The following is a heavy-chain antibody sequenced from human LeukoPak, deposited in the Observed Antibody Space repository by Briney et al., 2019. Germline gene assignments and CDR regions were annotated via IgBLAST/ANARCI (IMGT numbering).Heavy chain of an antibody. D-gene: IGHD6-13*01. J-gene: IGHJ6*04. Sequence: SETLSLTCAVSGGSIIYNYWAWIRQPAGKGLEWIGRIYSSGSTNYNPSLESRVTISLDASKNQFSLKLSSVTAADTAVYYCARQGGYSSPFSVWGKGTTVTVSS. CDR3: ARQGGYSSPFSV. CDR2: IYSSGST. CDR1: GGSIIYNY. V-gene: IGHV4-4*07.